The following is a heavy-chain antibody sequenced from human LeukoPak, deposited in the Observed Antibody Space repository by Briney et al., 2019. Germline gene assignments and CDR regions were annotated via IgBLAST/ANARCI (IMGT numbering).Heavy chain of an antibody. Sequence: GGSLRLSCAASGFTFSKAWMSWVRQAPGKGLEWVGHIKTKTDGGTTDSAAPVKGRFTISRDDSKNTLYLQMNSLKTEDTAVYYCTTDLDGFVDDSYYYYKDVWGKGTTVTISS. V-gene: IGHV3-15*01. D-gene: IGHD5-24*01. CDR1: GFTFSKAW. CDR2: IKTKTDGGTT. J-gene: IGHJ6*03. CDR3: TTDLDGFVDDSYYYYKDV.